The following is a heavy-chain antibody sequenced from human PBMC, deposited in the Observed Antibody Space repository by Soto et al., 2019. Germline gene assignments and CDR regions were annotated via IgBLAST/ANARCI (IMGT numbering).Heavy chain of an antibody. Sequence: ASVNVSCKASGSTFSRHAISWVRQAPGQGLEWMGGIIPIFGTANYGQKFQGRVTITADESTSTAYMELSSLRSEDTAVYYCARDYYDSSGYSVQFDYWGQGTLVTVSS. D-gene: IGHD3-22*01. V-gene: IGHV1-69*13. CDR2: IIPIFGTA. CDR1: GSTFSRHA. J-gene: IGHJ4*02. CDR3: ARDYYDSSGYSVQFDY.